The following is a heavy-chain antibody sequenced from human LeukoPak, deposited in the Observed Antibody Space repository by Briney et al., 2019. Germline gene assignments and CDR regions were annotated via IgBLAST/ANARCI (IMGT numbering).Heavy chain of an antibody. CDR1: GYTFTSYG. J-gene: IGHJ3*02. CDR3: AREGVVVPAPGAFDI. D-gene: IGHD2-2*01. CDR2: ISAYNGNT. V-gene: IGHV1-18*01. Sequence: ASVKVSCKASGYTFTSYGISWVRQPPGQGLEWMGWISAYNGNTNYAQKLQGRVTMTTDTSTSTAYMELRSLRSDDTAVYYCAREGVVVPAPGAFDIWGQGTMVTVSS.